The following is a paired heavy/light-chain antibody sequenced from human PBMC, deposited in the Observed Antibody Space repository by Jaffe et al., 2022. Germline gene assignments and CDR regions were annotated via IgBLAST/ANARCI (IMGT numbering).Heavy chain of an antibody. Sequence: EVLLVESGGGLVQPGGSLRLSCAASGFSVSDSYMTWVRQAPGKGLEWVSATYSGGSGYYADSVKGRFTFSRDNSNNTLYLQMNSLRPEDTATYYCARAHAGYSSGWNDYWGQGTRVTVSS. J-gene: IGHJ4*02. D-gene: IGHD6-19*01. CDR3: ARAHAGYSSGWNDY. CDR2: TYSGGSG. CDR1: GFSVSDSY. V-gene: IGHV3-66*02.
Light chain of an antibody. CDR2: DDR. J-gene: IGLJ2*01. Sequence: SYVLTQPPSVSVAPGQTARITCEGYNIGSKSVHWYQQKSGQAPVLVVYDDRDRPSGIPERFSGSNSGNTATLTISRVEAGDEADYYCQVWDSTSDHVVFGGGTKLTVL. V-gene: IGLV3-21*02. CDR1: NIGSKS. CDR3: QVWDSTSDHVV.